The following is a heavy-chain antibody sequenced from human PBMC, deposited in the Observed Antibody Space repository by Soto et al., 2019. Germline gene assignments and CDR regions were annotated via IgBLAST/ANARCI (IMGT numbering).Heavy chain of an antibody. V-gene: IGHV4-61*01. D-gene: IGHD4-4*01. CDR2: VYYSGTT. CDR1: GGSVSDKTYY. Sequence: SETLSLTCSVSGGSVSDKTYYWSWIRQPPGKRLEWIGYVYYSGTTNYNPSLKSRVSISLDTSNYQFSLKLSSVTAADTAVYYCARDGDGRMTTNPYYYNGMDVWGPGTTVTVSS. J-gene: IGHJ6*02. CDR3: ARDGDGRMTTNPYYYNGMDV.